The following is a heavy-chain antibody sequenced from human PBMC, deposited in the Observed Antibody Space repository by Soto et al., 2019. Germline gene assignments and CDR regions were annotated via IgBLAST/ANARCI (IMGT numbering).Heavy chain of an antibody. CDR1: GGSVSRTTYY. D-gene: IGHD6-13*01. CDR3: ARPGGSGWFYFES. J-gene: IGHJ4*02. V-gene: IGHV4-39*02. CDR2: IYYSGST. Sequence: PSETLSLTCSASGGSVSRTTYYWNRIRQPPGKGLEWIGSIYYSGSTYYNPSLKSRVTISVDTSKNHFSLKLTSVTAADTAVYYCARPGGSGWFYFESWGQGSQVTVSS.